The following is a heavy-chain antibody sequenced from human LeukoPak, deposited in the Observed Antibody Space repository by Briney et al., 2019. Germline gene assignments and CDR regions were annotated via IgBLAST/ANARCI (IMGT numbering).Heavy chain of an antibody. J-gene: IGHJ3*01. CDR2: IWYDGSKK. D-gene: IGHD6-19*01. CDR1: GITFRNFG. CDR3: ARPLYDSGREIDV. Sequence: GGSLRLSCVASGITFRNFGLHWVRQAPGKGLEWVAVIWYDGSKKYYADSVKGRFTISRDNSRNTLYLQMNSLRAEDTAMYYCARPLYDSGREIDVWGQGTMVTVSS. V-gene: IGHV3-33*01.